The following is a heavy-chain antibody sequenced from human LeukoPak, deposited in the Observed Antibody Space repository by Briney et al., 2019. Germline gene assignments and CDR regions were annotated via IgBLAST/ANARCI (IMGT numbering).Heavy chain of an antibody. CDR3: AGGSLLWGAFDI. J-gene: IGHJ3*02. CDR2: ISSSSGYI. Sequence: GGSLRLSCAASGFAFTNAWMSWVRQAPGKGLEWVSSISSSSGYIYYADSVKGRFTISRDNAKNSLYLQMNSLRAEDTAVYYCAGGSLLWGAFDIWGQGTMVTVSS. D-gene: IGHD2-2*01. CDR1: GFAFTNAW. V-gene: IGHV3-21*01.